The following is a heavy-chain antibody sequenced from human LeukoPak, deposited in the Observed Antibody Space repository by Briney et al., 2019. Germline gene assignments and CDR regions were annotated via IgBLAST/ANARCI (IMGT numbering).Heavy chain of an antibody. CDR1: GYTFTGYY. J-gene: IGHJ4*02. V-gene: IGHV1-2*02. Sequence: GASVKVSCKASGYTFTGYYMHWVRQAPGQGLEWMGWINPNSGATNYAQKFQGRVTMTRDTSISTAYMELSRLRSDDTAVYYCARVVAVAGTKFDYWGQGTLVTVSS. CDR2: INPNSGAT. D-gene: IGHD6-19*01. CDR3: ARVVAVAGTKFDY.